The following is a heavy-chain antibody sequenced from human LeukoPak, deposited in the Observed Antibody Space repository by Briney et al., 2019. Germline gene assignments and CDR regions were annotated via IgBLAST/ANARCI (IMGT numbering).Heavy chain of an antibody. J-gene: IGHJ6*04. CDR1: GYTFTSYY. CDR3: AREDIVVVPAAWIYYGMDV. V-gene: IGHV1-46*01. Sequence: ASVKVFCQASGYTFTSYYMHWVRQAPGQGLEWMGIINPSGGSTSYAQKFQGRVTMTRDTSTSTVYMELSSLRSEDTAVYYCAREDIVVVPAAWIYYGMDVLGGGTTVTVSS. CDR2: INPSGGST. D-gene: IGHD2-2*01.